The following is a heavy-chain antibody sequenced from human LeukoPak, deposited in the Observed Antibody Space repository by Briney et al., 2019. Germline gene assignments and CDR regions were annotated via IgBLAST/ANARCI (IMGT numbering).Heavy chain of an antibody. J-gene: IGHJ4*02. CDR2: ISAYNGNT. CDR3: ARVLATMVRGVIHYYFDY. Sequence: ASVKVSCKASGYTFTSYGISWVRQAPGQGLEWMGWISAYNGNTNYAQKLQGRVTMTTDTSTSTAYMELRSLRSDDTAVYYCARVLATMVRGVIHYYFDYWGQGTLVTVSS. D-gene: IGHD3-10*01. V-gene: IGHV1-18*01. CDR1: GYTFTSYG.